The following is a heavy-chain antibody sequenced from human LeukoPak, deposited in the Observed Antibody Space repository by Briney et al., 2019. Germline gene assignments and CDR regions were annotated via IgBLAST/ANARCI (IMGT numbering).Heavy chain of an antibody. D-gene: IGHD3-3*01. J-gene: IGHJ4*02. CDR1: GGTFSSYA. CDR2: IIPIFGTA. V-gene: IGHV1-69*05. CDR3: ASMKAIFGMVITYYFDY. Sequence: SVKVSCKASGGTFSSYAISWVRQAPGQGLELMGGIIPIFGTANYSQKFQGRVTITTEESTSTAYMELISLRSEDTAVYYCASMKAIFGMVITYYFDYWGQGTLVTVSS.